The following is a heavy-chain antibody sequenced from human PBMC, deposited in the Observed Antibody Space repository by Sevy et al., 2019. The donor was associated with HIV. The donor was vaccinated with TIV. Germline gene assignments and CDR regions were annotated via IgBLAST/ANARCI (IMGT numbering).Heavy chain of an antibody. D-gene: IGHD3-3*01. V-gene: IGHV3-23*01. J-gene: IGHJ4*02. CDR2: MSGRGLSR. Sequence: GGSLRLSCVVSGFWFGTYAMHWVRQAPGKGLEWISGMSGRGLSRGYADSVRGRFTISRDNSKNSVYLQMNSLRAEDTALCYCATAVPDQSWYDDCWSGPPCLDYWGRGTPVTVSS. CDR3: ATAVPDQSWYDDCWSGPPCLDY. CDR1: GFWFGTYA.